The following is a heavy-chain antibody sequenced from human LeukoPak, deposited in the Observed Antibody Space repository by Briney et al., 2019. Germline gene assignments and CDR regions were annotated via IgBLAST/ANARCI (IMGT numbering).Heavy chain of an antibody. CDR3: AGSSSWLSLGY. J-gene: IGHJ4*02. V-gene: IGHV4-59*08. CDR2: VYYTGST. CDR1: GGSISSYY. Sequence: SETLSLTCTVSGGSISSYYWSWIRQPPGKGLEWIGYVYYTGSTNYNPSLKSRVTTSVDTSKNQFSLKLSSVTAGDTAVYFCAGSSSWLSLGYWGQGTLVTVSS. D-gene: IGHD6-13*01.